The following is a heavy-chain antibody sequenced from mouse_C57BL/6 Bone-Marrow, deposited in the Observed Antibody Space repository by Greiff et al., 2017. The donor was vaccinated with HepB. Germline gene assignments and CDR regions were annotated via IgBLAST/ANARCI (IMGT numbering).Heavy chain of an antibody. J-gene: IGHJ2*01. D-gene: IGHD1-1*01. CDR2: IYPGDGDT. V-gene: IGHV1-82*01. Sequence: QVQLKESGPELVKPGASVKISCKASGYAFSSSWMNWVKQRPGKGLEWIGRIYPGDGDTNYNGKFKSKATLTVDKPSSTAYMQLSSLTSEDSAVYYCARPVVGGDFDYWGQGTTLTVSS. CDR3: ARPVVGGDFDY. CDR1: GYAFSSSW.